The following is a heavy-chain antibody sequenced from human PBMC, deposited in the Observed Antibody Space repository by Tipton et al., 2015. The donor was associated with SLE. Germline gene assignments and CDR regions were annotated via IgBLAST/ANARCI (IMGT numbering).Heavy chain of an antibody. CDR1: GGSISTYY. J-gene: IGHJ3*02. D-gene: IGHD3-22*01. CDR2: ISYSGST. Sequence: TLSLTCTVSGGSISTYYWSWIRQPPGRGLVWLGYISYSGSTNYNPSLKSRVTISVDTSKNQFSLKLSSVTAADTAVYYCARGNYYDSSGYDAFDIWGQGTMVTVSS. CDR3: ARGNYYDSSGYDAFDI. V-gene: IGHV4-59*01.